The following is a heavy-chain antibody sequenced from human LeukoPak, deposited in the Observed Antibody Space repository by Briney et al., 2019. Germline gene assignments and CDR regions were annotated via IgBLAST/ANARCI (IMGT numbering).Heavy chain of an antibody. CDR3: ARHGAVWVVVPAVSDAIDI. CDR2: IYYSGST. V-gene: IGHV4-59*08. D-gene: IGHD2-2*01. CDR1: GGSISSYY. Sequence: PSETMSLTCTVSGGSISSYYWSWIRRPPGKGLEWIGYIYYSGSTNYNPSLKSRVTISVDTSKNQFSLKLSSVTAADTAVYYCARHGAVWVVVPAVSDAIDIWGQGTMVTVSS. J-gene: IGHJ3*02.